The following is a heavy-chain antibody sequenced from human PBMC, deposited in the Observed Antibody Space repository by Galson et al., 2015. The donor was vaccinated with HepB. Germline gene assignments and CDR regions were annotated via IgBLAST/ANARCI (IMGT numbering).Heavy chain of an antibody. V-gene: IGHV3-30*18. CDR2: ISYDGSNK. D-gene: IGHD2-15*01. CDR3: AKDQAWYCSGGSCLFDY. J-gene: IGHJ4*02. CDR1: GFTFSSYG. Sequence: SLRLSCAASGFTFSSYGMHWVRQAPGKGLEWVAVISYDGSNKYYADSVKGRFTISRDNSKNTLYLQMNSLRAEDTAVYYCAKDQAWYCSGGSCLFDYWGQGTLVTVSS.